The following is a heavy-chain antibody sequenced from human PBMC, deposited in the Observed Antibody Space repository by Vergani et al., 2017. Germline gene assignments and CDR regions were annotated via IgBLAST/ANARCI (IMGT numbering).Heavy chain of an antibody. D-gene: IGHD2-15*01. CDR1: GFTFSSYA. J-gene: IGHJ5*02. Sequence: QVQLVESGGGVVQPGRSLRLSCAASGFTFSSYAMHWVRQAPGKGLEWIGSIYYSGSTYYNPSLKSLVTISVDTSKNQFSLKLSSVTAADTAVYYCARVVGSYETHNWFDPWGQGTLVTVSS. CDR3: ARVVGSYETHNWFDP. CDR2: IYYSGST. V-gene: IGHV4-39*07.